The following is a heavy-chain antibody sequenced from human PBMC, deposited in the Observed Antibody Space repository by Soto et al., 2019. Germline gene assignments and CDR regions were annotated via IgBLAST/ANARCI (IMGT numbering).Heavy chain of an antibody. CDR3: ARTSYYDSTGYYNLDV. D-gene: IGHD3-22*01. J-gene: IGHJ6*02. CDR2: ISYSGSA. CDR1: GGSISSGNYY. Sequence: LSLTCTVSGGSISSGNYYWSWIRQPPGKGLEWIGFISYSGSAYYNPSLKSRVTISVDKSKNQFSLKLNSVTAADTADYYCARTSYYDSTGYYNLDVWGPGTTVTVSS. V-gene: IGHV4-30-4*01.